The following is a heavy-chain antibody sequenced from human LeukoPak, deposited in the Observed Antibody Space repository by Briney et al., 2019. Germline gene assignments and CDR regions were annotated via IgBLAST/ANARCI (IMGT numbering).Heavy chain of an antibody. V-gene: IGHV3-23*01. CDR1: GFTFSSYA. J-gene: IGHJ4*02. CDR2: ISGSDGST. CDR3: AKDRDMITFGGVIVIEGGFDY. Sequence: GGSLRLSCAASGFTFSSYAMSWVRQAPGKGLEWVSAISGSDGSTYYADSVKGRFTISRDNSKNTLYLQMNSLRAEDTAVYYCAKDRDMITFGGVIVIEGGFDYWGQGTLVTVSS. D-gene: IGHD3-16*02.